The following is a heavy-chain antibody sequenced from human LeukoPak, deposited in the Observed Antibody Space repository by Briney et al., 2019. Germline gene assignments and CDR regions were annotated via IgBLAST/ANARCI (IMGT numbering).Heavy chain of an antibody. CDR2: ISWNSGSI. D-gene: IGHD7-27*01. CDR1: GFTFDDYA. V-gene: IGHV3-9*01. J-gene: IGHJ4*02. CDR3: AKDTGTGYFDY. Sequence: GGSLRLSCAASGFTFDDYAMHWVRQAPGKGLEWVSGISWNSGSIGYADSVKGRFTISRDNAKNSLYLQMNSLRAEDTALYYCAKDTGTGYFDYWGQGTLVNVSS.